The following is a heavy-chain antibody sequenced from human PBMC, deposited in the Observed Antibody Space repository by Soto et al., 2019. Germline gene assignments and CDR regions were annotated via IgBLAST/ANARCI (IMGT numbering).Heavy chain of an antibody. J-gene: IGHJ3*01. CDR3: AKDQAIAASQGTD. CDR1: GFTFNNYG. CDR2: ISNDGSDK. D-gene: IGHD2-2*02. Sequence: QVQLVESGGGVVQPGRSLRLSCAASGFTFNNYGMNWVRQAPGKGLEWVATISNDGSDKYYADSVKGQLTISRDNSKKTVYLQLNSLRTEETDVYYWAKDQAIAASQGTDWSQGTMVTVSS. V-gene: IGHV3-30*18.